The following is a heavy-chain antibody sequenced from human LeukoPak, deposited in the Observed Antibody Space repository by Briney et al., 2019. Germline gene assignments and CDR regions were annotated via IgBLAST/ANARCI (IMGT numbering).Heavy chain of an antibody. D-gene: IGHD3-10*01. Sequence: GASVKVSCKVSGYTLTELSMHWVRQAPGKGLEWMGGFDPEDGETIYAQKFQGRVTMTEDTSTDTAYMELSSLRSEDTAVYYCATALIGQPTMGDWFDPWGQGTLVTVSS. J-gene: IGHJ5*02. CDR1: GYTLTELS. V-gene: IGHV1-24*01. CDR2: FDPEDGET. CDR3: ATALIGQPTMGDWFDP.